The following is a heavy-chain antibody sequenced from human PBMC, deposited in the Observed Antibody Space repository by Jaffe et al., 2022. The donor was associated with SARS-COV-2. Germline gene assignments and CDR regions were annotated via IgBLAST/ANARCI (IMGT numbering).Heavy chain of an antibody. CDR2: IYYSGST. D-gene: IGHD2-15*01. CDR1: GGSISSYY. J-gene: IGHJ1*01. V-gene: IGHV4-59*01. CDR3: ARGDEYCSGGSCPSEHFQH. Sequence: QVQLQESGPGLVKPSETLSLTCTVSGGSISSYYWSWIRQPPGKGLEWIGYIYYSGSTNYNPSLKSRVTISVDTSKNQFSLKLSSVTAADTAVYYCARGDEYCSGGSCPSEHFQHWGQGTLVTVSS.